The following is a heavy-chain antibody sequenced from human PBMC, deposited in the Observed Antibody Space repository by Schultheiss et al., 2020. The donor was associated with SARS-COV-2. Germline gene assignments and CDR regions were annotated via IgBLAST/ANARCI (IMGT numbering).Heavy chain of an antibody. Sequence: GGSLRLSCAASGFTFSSYAMHWVRQAPGKGLEYVSAISSNGGSTYYANSVKGRFTISRDNSKNTLYLQMGSLRAEDMAVYYCAREGAWIWSVYQFRHYYYGMDVWGQGTTVTVSS. J-gene: IGHJ6*02. CDR3: AREGAWIWSVYQFRHYYYGMDV. D-gene: IGHD3-3*01. V-gene: IGHV3-64*01. CDR1: GFTFSSYA. CDR2: ISSNGGST.